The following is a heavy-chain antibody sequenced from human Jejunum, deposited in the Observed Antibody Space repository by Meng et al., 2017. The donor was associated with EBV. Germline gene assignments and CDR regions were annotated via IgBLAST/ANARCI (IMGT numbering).Heavy chain of an antibody. CDR3: ADVTVTSGSDF. D-gene: IGHD3-10*01. Sequence: EVPRVWSGGCFVQPGRSVRLFCVASGFTFSYHYMDWVRQAPGKGLEWVGRIKNKADGYTTIYAASVKGRFTVSRDDSKSSLYLQMNSLKAEDTAVYYCADVTVTSGSDFWGQGTLVTVSS. J-gene: IGHJ4*02. CDR2: IKNKADGYTT. V-gene: IGHV3-72*01. CDR1: GFTFSYHY.